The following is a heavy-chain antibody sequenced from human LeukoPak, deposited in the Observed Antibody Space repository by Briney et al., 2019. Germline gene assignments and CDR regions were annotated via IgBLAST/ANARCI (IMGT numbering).Heavy chain of an antibody. CDR2: ISAYNGNT. V-gene: IGHV1-18*01. Sequence: GASVKVSCKASGYTFTSYGISWARQSPGQGLEWMGWISAYNGNTNYAQKLQGRVTMTTDTSTSTAYMELRSLRSDDTAVYYCARSGDYYYDSSGYYLPFDYWGQGTLVTVSS. D-gene: IGHD3-22*01. J-gene: IGHJ4*02. CDR1: GYTFTSYG. CDR3: ARSGDYYYDSSGYYLPFDY.